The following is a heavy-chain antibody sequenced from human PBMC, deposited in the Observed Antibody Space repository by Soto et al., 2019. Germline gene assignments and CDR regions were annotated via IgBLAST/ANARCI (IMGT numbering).Heavy chain of an antibody. CDR2: IIPIFGTA. D-gene: IGHD3-22*01. V-gene: IGHV1-69*01. J-gene: IGHJ4*02. CDR3: ASAPLAYCYSSAYYSFVY. Sequence: QVQLVQSGAEVKKPGSSVKVSCKASGGTFSSYAISWVRQAPGQGLEWMGGIIPIFGTANYAQKFQGRVTITADGSTSTAYMKLRSLTSEDTAVYYCASAPLAYCYSSAYYSFVYWGQGTLVTVSS. CDR1: GGTFSSYA.